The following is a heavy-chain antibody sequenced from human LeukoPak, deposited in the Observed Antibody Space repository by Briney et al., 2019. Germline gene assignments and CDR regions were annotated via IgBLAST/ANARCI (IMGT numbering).Heavy chain of an antibody. D-gene: IGHD6-19*01. CDR1: GGSISSYY. Sequence: SETLSLTCTVSGGSISSYYWSWIRQPPGKGLEWIGYIYYSGSTNYNPSLKSRVTISVDTSKNQFSLKLSSVTAAGTAVYYCARAEYSSGSIDYWGQGTLVTVSS. J-gene: IGHJ4*02. V-gene: IGHV4-59*01. CDR3: ARAEYSSGSIDY. CDR2: IYYSGST.